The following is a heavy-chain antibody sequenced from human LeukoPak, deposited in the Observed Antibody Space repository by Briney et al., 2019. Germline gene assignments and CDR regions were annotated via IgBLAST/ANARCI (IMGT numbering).Heavy chain of an antibody. CDR2: IWYDGSNK. CDR1: GFTFSSYG. CDR3: AKSTSRYYYYMDV. Sequence: GGSLRLSCAASGFTFSSYGMHWVRQAPGKGLEWVAVIWYDGSNKYYADSVEGRFTISRDNSKNTLYLQMNSLRAEDTAVYYCAKSTSRYYYYMDVWGKGTTVTVYS. J-gene: IGHJ6*03. V-gene: IGHV3-33*06. D-gene: IGHD2-2*01.